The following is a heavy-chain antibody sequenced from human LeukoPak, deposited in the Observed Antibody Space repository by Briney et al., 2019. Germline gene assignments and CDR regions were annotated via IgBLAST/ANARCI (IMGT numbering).Heavy chain of an antibody. Sequence: GASVKVSCKASGYTFTSYGISWVRQAPGQGLEWMGWISAYNGNTNYAQKLQGRVTMTTDTSTSTAYMELRSLRSDDTAAYYCARSGDYYYGSGNYGMDVWGQGTTVTVSS. V-gene: IGHV1-18*01. J-gene: IGHJ6*02. CDR2: ISAYNGNT. CDR1: GYTFTSYG. CDR3: ARSGDYYYGSGNYGMDV. D-gene: IGHD3-10*01.